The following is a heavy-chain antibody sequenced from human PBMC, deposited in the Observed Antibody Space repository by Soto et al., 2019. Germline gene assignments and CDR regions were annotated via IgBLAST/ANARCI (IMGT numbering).Heavy chain of an antibody. Sequence: ASVKVSCKASGYSFSTFAIHWVRQAPGQRLEWMGWINACNGNTNYAQKLQGRVTMTIDTSTSTAYMELRSLRSDDTVVYYCQQLDGTLPYYGMDVWGQGTTVTVSS. J-gene: IGHJ6*02. CDR3: QQLDGTLPYYGMDV. D-gene: IGHD6-13*01. V-gene: IGHV1-3*01. CDR2: INACNGNT. CDR1: GYSFSTFA.